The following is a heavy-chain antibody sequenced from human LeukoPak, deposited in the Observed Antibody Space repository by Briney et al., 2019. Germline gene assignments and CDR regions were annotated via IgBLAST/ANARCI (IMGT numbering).Heavy chain of an antibody. J-gene: IGHJ2*01. CDR1: GFTFSTFA. V-gene: IGHV3-23*01. D-gene: IGHD6-19*01. CDR2: FSGRGGTT. CDR3: AKRIIPGIAVGQYFDL. Sequence: GGSLRLSCAASGFTFSTFAMIWVRQPPGEGLEWVSGFSGRGGTTYYADSVRGRFTISRDNSKNTLYLQMNSLRAEDTAVYYCAKRIIPGIAVGQYFDLWGRGTLVTVSS.